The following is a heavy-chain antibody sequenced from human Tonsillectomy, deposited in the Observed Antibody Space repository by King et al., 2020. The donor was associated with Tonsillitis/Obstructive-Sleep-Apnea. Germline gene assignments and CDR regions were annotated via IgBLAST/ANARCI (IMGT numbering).Heavy chain of an antibody. CDR3: AKVGMTTVTTHAFDI. CDR2: ISYDGSNK. V-gene: IGHV3-30*18. J-gene: IGHJ3*02. CDR1: GFTFSSYG. Sequence: VQLVESGGGVVQPGRSLRLSCAASGFTFSSYGMHWVRQAPGKGLEWVAVISYDGSNKYYADSVKGRFTISRDNSKNTLYLQMNSLRAEDTAVYYCAKVGMTTVTTHAFDIWGQGTMVTVSS. D-gene: IGHD4-17*01.